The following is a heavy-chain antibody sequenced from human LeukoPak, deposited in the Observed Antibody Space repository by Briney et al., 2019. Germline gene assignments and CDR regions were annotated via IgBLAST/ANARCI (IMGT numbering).Heavy chain of an antibody. CDR3: ARLSAYYYGSFFYYYMDV. CDR2: IKQDESER. CDR1: GFTFSTYI. V-gene: IGHV3-7*01. Sequence: GGSLRLSCAASGFTFSTYIMNWVRQTPGKGPEWVANIKQDESERYTVDSVKGRFTISRDNAKNSVYLHMNSLRAEDTALYYCARLSAYYYGSFFYYYMDVWGKGTTVTVSS. D-gene: IGHD3-10*01. J-gene: IGHJ6*03.